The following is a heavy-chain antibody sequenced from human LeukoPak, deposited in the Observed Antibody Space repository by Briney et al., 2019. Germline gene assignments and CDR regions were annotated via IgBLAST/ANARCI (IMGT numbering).Heavy chain of an antibody. J-gene: IGHJ4*02. D-gene: IGHD3-16*01. CDR2: IHPSGGST. CDR3: ARDRRASMGLGFDY. CDR1: GYTFTSYY. Sequence: ASVKVSCKASGYTFTSYYMHWVRQAPGQGLEWMGIIHPSGGSTSYAQKFQGRVTMTRDTSTSTVYMELRSLRSVDSAVNYCARDRRASMGLGFDYWGQGTLVTVSS. V-gene: IGHV1-46*01.